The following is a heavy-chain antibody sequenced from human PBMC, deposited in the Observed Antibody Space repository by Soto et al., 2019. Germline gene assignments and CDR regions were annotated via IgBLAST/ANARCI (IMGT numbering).Heavy chain of an antibody. D-gene: IGHD3-10*01. CDR1: GFTFSSYA. Sequence: ESGGGVVQPGRSLRLSCAASGFTFSSYAMHWVRQAPGKGLEWVAVISYDGSNKYYADSVKGRFTISRDNSKNTLYLQMNSLRAEDTAVYYCARAFGELWVVTAPVDYWGQGTLVTVSS. J-gene: IGHJ4*02. V-gene: IGHV3-30-3*01. CDR3: ARAFGELWVVTAPVDY. CDR2: ISYDGSNK.